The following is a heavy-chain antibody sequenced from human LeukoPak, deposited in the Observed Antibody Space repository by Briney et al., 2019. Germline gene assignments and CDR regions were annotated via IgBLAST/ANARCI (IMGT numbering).Heavy chain of an antibody. V-gene: IGHV3-23*01. CDR1: GFTFSSYA. CDR3: AKGNRPEL. Sequence: GGSLRLSCATSGFTFSSYAMSWVRQAPGKGLEWVSVIDDSGDGTYYADSVKGRFTISRDNSKNTLYLHMSSLRAEDTAIYYCAKGNRPELWGQGTLVTVSS. CDR2: IDDSGDGT. D-gene: IGHD1-14*01. J-gene: IGHJ4*02.